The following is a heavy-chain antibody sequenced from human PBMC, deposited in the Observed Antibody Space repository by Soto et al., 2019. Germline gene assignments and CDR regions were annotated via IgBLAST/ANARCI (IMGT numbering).Heavy chain of an antibody. J-gene: IGHJ1*01. Sequence: EVQLLESGGGLVQPGGSLELSCAASEFTFSSYAMSWVRQAPGKGLEWVSGISGTGRVTNYAESVKGRFTISRDNPKSTLFLQMNSLRPEDTAVYYCAKDVHYDIVTGIEYFHHWGQGTLVTVSS. CDR1: EFTFSSYA. CDR2: ISGTGRVT. V-gene: IGHV3-23*01. D-gene: IGHD3-9*01. CDR3: AKDVHYDIVTGIEYFHH.